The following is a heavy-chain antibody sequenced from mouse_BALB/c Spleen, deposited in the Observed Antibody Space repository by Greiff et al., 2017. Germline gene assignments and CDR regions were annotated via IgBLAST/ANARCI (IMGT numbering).Heavy chain of an antibody. D-gene: IGHD2-14*01. CDR1: GYSITSDYA. J-gene: IGHJ2*01. CDR2: ISYSGST. CDR3: ARYRGYRPYYFDY. V-gene: IGHV3-2*02. Sequence: EVKLVESGPGLVKPSQSLSLTCTVTGYSITSDYAWNWIRQFPGNKLEWMGYISYSGSTSYNPSLKSRISITRDTSKNQYYLQLNSVTTEDTATYYCARYRGYRPYYFDYWGQGTTLTVSS.